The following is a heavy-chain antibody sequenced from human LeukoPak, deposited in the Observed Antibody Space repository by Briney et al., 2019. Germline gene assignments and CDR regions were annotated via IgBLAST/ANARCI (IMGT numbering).Heavy chain of an antibody. CDR3: ARAWGSLYYFDH. J-gene: IGHJ4*02. CDR2: INPNNGLT. D-gene: IGHD3-16*01. V-gene: IGHV1-2*02. Sequence: AASVKVSCKASGYSFTGYFLHWVRQAPGQGLEWVGWINPNNGLTNYTQKFKGRVTMTRDTSSATGYMELNRLTSDDTAVFYCARAWGSLYYFDHWGQGTLVTVSS. CDR1: GYSFTGYF.